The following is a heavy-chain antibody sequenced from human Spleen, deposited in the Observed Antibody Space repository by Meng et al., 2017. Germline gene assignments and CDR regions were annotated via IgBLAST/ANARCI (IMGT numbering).Heavy chain of an antibody. J-gene: IGHJ4*02. CDR1: GFAFDEYA. D-gene: IGHD3-16*01. CDR3: VKAESPWGGYYFDY. CDR2: ISWDGGHT. V-gene: IGHV3-43D*03. Sequence: GESLKISCAASGFAFDEYAMYWVRQAPGKGLEWVSVISWDGGHTHYAASVKGRFTISRDNSKNLLFLQMSTLRPEDTAFYYCVKAESPWGGYYFDYWGQGTLVTVSS.